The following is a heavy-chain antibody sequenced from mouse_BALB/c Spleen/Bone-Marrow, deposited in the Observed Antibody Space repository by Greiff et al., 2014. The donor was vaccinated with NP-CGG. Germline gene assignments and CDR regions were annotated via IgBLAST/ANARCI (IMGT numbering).Heavy chain of an antibody. CDR3: TKIYYGNSFDV. Sequence: EVKLQESGTVLARPGASVKMSCKASGYSFTSYWMHWVKHRPGQGLEWIGAIYPGNSDTSYSQKFKGKAKLTAVTSASTAYMELSSLTNEDSAVYYCTKIYYGNSFDVWGAGTTVTVSS. CDR1: GYSFTSYW. CDR2: IYPGNSDT. D-gene: IGHD2-1*01. V-gene: IGHV1-5*01. J-gene: IGHJ1*01.